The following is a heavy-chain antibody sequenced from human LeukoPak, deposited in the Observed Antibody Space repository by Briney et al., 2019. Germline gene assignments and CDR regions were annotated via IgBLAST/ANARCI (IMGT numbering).Heavy chain of an antibody. D-gene: IGHD3-22*01. CDR2: AYNGNT. CDR3: AREMSGIVVTKDAFDI. Sequence: AYNGNTNYAQKLQGRVTMTTDTSTSTAYMELRSLRSDDTAVYYCAREMSGIVVTKDAFDIWGQGTMVTVSS. J-gene: IGHJ3*02. V-gene: IGHV1-18*01.